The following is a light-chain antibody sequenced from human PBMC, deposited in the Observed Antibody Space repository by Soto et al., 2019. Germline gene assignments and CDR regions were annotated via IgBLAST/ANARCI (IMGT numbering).Light chain of an antibody. V-gene: IGKV3-11*01. CDR3: QKRNNSPWT. CDR1: QSVYNY. Sequence: EIVLTQSPATLSLSPGERATLSCRASQSVYNYLAWYQLKPGQAPRLLIYDASNRAAGIPARFGASWSATDFTLTISRLEPEDFAFYYCQKRNNSPWTFGQGTKVEIK. J-gene: IGKJ1*01. CDR2: DAS.